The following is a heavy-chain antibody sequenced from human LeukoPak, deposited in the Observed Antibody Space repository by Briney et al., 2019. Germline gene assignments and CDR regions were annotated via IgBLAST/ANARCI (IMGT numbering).Heavy chain of an antibody. CDR2: IIPIFGTA. Sequence: ASVRVSCKASGGTFSSYAISWVRQAPGQGLEWIGGIIPIFGTANYAQKFQGRVTITADESTSTAYMELSSLRSEDTAVYYCARSPRYCSSTSCYNAFDIWGQGTMVTVSS. D-gene: IGHD2-2*02. V-gene: IGHV1-69*13. CDR1: GGTFSSYA. CDR3: ARSPRYCSSTSCYNAFDI. J-gene: IGHJ3*02.